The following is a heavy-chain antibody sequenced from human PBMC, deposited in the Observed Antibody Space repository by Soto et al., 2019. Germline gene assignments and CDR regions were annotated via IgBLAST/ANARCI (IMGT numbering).Heavy chain of an antibody. CDR1: GFTFSNYE. V-gene: IGHV3-64*01. D-gene: IGHD6-13*01. J-gene: IGHJ6*03. CDR3: ARRGYGSRWPNVYMDV. Sequence: EAQLVESGGGLVQPGGSLRLSCAASGFTFSNYEMHWVRQAPGKGLEYVSGISNNGAHTDYAKSVKGRFTISIDNSENTLYIQMGSLRAEDMALYYCARRGYGSRWPNVYMDVWGKGTTVTVSS. CDR2: ISNNGAHT.